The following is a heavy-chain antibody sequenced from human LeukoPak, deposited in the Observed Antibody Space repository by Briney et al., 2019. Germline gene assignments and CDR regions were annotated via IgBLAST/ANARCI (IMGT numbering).Heavy chain of an antibody. D-gene: IGHD3-10*01. J-gene: IGHJ5*02. CDR3: ARNVRGVTENWFDP. CDR2: IYYSGST. Sequence: SETLSLTCTVSGGSISSGGYYWSWIRQHPGKGLEWIGYIYYSGSTYYNPSLKSRVTISVDTSKNQFSLKLSSVTAADTAVYYCARNVRGVTENWFDPWGQGTLVTVSS. CDR1: GGSISSGGYY. V-gene: IGHV4-31*03.